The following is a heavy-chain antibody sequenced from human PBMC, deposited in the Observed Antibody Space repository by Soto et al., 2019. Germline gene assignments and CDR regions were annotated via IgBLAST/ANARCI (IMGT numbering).Heavy chain of an antibody. D-gene: IGHD2-2*01. Sequence: QVQLVQSGAEVKKPGSSVKVSCKASGGTFGSYAISWVRQAPGQGLEWMGGIIPITATANYEQKFQGRVTITADESTSTASMQLSSLKSEDTAVYYCARSQGSSTSLESYYYYYYGMDVWGQGTTVTVSS. CDR2: IIPITATA. V-gene: IGHV1-69*01. CDR3: ARSQGSSTSLESYYYYYYGMDV. CDR1: GGTFGSYA. J-gene: IGHJ6*02.